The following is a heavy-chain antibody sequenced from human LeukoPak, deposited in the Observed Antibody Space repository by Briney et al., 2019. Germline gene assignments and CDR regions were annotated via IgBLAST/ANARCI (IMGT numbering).Heavy chain of an antibody. J-gene: IGHJ6*03. D-gene: IGHD3-3*01. V-gene: IGHV4-34*01. CDR2: MSPSGST. Sequence: PLETLSLTCAMSSGSFRGYYWSWIRQSPGKGLEWIGEMSPSGSTKYNPSLKSRVSISEDTSKNLLFLKLTSVTAADTAEYFCARVRHDPLEYYYYIDVWGTGTTVAVSS. CDR3: ARVRHDPLEYYYYIDV. CDR1: SGSFRGYY.